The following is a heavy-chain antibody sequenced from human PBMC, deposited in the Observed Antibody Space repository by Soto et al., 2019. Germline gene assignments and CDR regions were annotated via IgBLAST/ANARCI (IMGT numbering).Heavy chain of an antibody. CDR1: GGSFSGYY. Sequence: QVQLQQWGAGLLKPSETLSLTCAVYGGSFSGYYWSWIRQPPGKGLEWIGEINHSGSTNYNPSLKSRVTISVDTSKNQFSLKLSSVTAADTAVYYCARQTRDENYYYYGMDVWGQGTTVTVSS. CDR2: INHSGST. J-gene: IGHJ6*02. CDR3: ARQTRDENYYYYGMDV. V-gene: IGHV4-34*01. D-gene: IGHD1-1*01.